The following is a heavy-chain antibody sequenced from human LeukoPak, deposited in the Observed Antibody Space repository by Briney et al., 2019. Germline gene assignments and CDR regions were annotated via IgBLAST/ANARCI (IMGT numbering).Heavy chain of an antibody. Sequence: PGRSLRLSCAASGFTFSSYAMHWVRQAPGKGLEGVAVISYDGSNKYYADSVKGRFTISRDNSKNTLYLQMNSLRAEDTAVYYCARERPNYGMDVWGQGTTVTVSS. J-gene: IGHJ6*02. V-gene: IGHV3-30-3*01. CDR1: GFTFSSYA. CDR3: ARERPNYGMDV. CDR2: ISYDGSNK.